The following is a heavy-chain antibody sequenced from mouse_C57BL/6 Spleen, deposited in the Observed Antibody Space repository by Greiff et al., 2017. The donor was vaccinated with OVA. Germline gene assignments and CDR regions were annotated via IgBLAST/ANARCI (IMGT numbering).Heavy chain of an antibody. D-gene: IGHD1-1*01. V-gene: IGHV1-81*01. CDR3: ARDYGSRIFAV. Sequence: QVQLQQSGAELARPGASVKLSCKASGYTFTSYGISWVKQRTGQGLEWIGEIYPRSGNTYYNEKVKGKATLTADKSSSTAYMELRSLTSEDSTVYFCARDYGSRIFAVWGTGTTVTVSS. CDR1: GYTFTSYG. CDR2: IYPRSGNT. J-gene: IGHJ1*03.